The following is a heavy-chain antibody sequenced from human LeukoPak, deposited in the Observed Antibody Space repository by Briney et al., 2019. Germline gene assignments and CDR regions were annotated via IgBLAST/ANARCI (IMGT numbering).Heavy chain of an antibody. CDR2: IYYSGST. V-gene: IGHV4-31*03. D-gene: IGHD3-9*01. J-gene: IGHJ4*02. Sequence: SETLSLTCTVSGGSISSGGYYWSWIRQHPGKGLEWIGYIYYSGSTYYNPSLKSRVTISVDTSKNQFSLKLSSVTAADTAVYYCARGRGGYFDLAIDYWGQGTLVTVSS. CDR1: GGSISSGGYY. CDR3: ARGRGGYFDLAIDY.